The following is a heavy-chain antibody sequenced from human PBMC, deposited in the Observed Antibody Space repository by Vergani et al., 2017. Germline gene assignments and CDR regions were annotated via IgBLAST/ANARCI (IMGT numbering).Heavy chain of an antibody. CDR2: IRSKAYGGTT. V-gene: IGHV3-49*03. CDR1: GFTFGDYA. D-gene: IGHD2-15*01. J-gene: IGHJ5*02. Sequence: EVQLVESGGGLVQPGRSLRLSCTASGFTFGDYAMSWFRQAPGKGLEWVGFIRSKAYGGTTEYAPSVKGRFTIPRDDSKSIAYLQMNSLKTEDTAVYYCTRGRIADIVVVVAATSWFDPWGQGTLVTVSS. CDR3: TRGRIADIVVVVAATSWFDP.